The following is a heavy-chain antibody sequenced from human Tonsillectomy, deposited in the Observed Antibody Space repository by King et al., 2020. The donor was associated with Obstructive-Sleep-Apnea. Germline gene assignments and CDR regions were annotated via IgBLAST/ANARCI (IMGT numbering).Heavy chain of an antibody. D-gene: IGHD5-12*01. Sequence: QLQESGPGLVKPSETLSLTCTVSGGSINNYYWSWIRQPPGKGLEWIGYMYYSGNTNFNPSLKGRVTISADTSKIQISLRLSSVTAADTAVYYCARHRGVEDYGGYGDYFDYWGQGTLVTVSS. J-gene: IGHJ4*02. CDR3: ARHRGVEDYGGYGDYFDY. V-gene: IGHV4-59*08. CDR1: GGSINNYY. CDR2: MYYSGNT.